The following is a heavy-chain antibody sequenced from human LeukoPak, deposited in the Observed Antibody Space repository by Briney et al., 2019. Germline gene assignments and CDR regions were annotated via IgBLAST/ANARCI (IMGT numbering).Heavy chain of an antibody. CDR1: GFTFSSYS. J-gene: IGHJ6*03. CDR3: ARDRSMAAAGHYYYYYYMDV. CDR2: ISSSSYI. V-gene: IGHV3-21*01. Sequence: PGGSLRLSCAASGFTFSSYSMNWVRQAPGKGLEWVSSISSSSYIYYADSVKGRFTISRDNAKNSLYLQMNSLRAEDTAVYYCARDRSMAAAGHYYYYYYMDVWAKGTTVTVSS. D-gene: IGHD6-13*01.